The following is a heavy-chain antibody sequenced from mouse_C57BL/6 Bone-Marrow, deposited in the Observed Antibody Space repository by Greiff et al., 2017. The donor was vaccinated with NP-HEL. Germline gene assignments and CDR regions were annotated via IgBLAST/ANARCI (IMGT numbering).Heavy chain of an antibody. D-gene: IGHD3-3*01. J-gene: IGHJ4*01. Sequence: EVKVVESGGDLVKPGGSLKLSCAASGFTFSSYGMSWVRQTPDKRLEWIATISSGGSYTYYPDSVKGRFTISGDNAKNTLYLQMSSLKSEDTAVYYCAREDSNYAMDYWGQGTSVTVSS. CDR2: ISSGGSYT. CDR1: GFTFSSYG. CDR3: AREDSNYAMDY. V-gene: IGHV5-6*01.